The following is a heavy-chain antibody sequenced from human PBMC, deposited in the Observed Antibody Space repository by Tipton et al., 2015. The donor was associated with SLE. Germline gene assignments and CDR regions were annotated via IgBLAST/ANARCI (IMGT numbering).Heavy chain of an antibody. V-gene: IGHV1-18*01. CDR3: VRGYYDSSGYYSLYYFDY. CDR1: GYTFTSYG. J-gene: IGHJ4*02. CDR2: ISAYNGNT. Sequence: QLVQSGPEVKKPGASVKVSCKASGYTFTSYGLNWVRQAPGQGLEWMGWISAYNGNTNYAQKLQGRVTMTTDTSTSTAYMELRSLRSDDTAVYYCVRGYYDSSGYYSLYYFDYWGQGTLVTVSS. D-gene: IGHD3-22*01.